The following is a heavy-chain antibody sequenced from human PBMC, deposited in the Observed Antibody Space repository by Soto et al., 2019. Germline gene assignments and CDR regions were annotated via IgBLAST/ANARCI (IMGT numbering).Heavy chain of an antibody. CDR1: GFTFSTLA. CDR3: SKGIAESGTLPHDY. Sequence: GGSLRLSCTASGFTFSTLAMSWVRQAPGKGLEWVSAISGSGANTYYADSVKGRLTISRDNSKNTVYLQMNSLRAEDTALYYCSKGIAESGTLPHDYWGQGTLVTVSS. V-gene: IGHV3-23*01. D-gene: IGHD1-1*01. CDR2: ISGSGANT. J-gene: IGHJ4*02.